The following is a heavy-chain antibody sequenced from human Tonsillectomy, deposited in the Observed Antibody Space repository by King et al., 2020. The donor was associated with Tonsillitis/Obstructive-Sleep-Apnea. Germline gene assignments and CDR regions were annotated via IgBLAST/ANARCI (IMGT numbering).Heavy chain of an antibody. CDR1: GYTFTSYG. Sequence: QLVQSGAEVKKPGASVKVSCKASGYTFTSYGISWVRQAPGQGLEWMGWISAYNGNTNYAQKLQGRFTMTTDTSTSTAYMELRSLRSDDTAVYYCARDSPVLVEVVAADLSCFDYWGQGTLVTVSS. CDR2: ISAYNGNT. V-gene: IGHV1-18*01. J-gene: IGHJ4*02. D-gene: IGHD2-15*01. CDR3: ARDSPVLVEVVAADLSCFDY.